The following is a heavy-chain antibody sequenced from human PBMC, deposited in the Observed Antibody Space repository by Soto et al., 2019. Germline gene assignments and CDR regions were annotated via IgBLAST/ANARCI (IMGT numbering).Heavy chain of an antibody. CDR3: AKGSIEDSAAVDD. Sequence: EVQLLESGGGLVQPGGSLRLSCAASGFSFSSYAMVWVRQAPGKGLEWVSVISARGGSSYFADSVKGRFTTSRNNSKKVLSLEMNSLRADDTSTYFCAKGSIEDSAAVDDWGQGTMVLVSS. J-gene: IGHJ4*02. CDR2: ISARGGSS. V-gene: IGHV3-23*01. D-gene: IGHD1-26*01. CDR1: GFSFSSYA.